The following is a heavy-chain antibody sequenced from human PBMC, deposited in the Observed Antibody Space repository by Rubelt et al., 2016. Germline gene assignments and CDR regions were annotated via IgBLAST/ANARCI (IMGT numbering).Heavy chain of an antibody. CDR3: ATGYSSGWYVAY. CDR2: INAGNGST. V-gene: IGHV1-3*01. Sequence: QVQLVQSGAEVKKPGASVKVSCKAAGYSFTTYSIHWVRQAPGQRLEWMGWINAGNGSTKYSQKFRGRVPSTRDTAASPAYMELSSLRSEDTAIYYCATGYSSGWYVAYWGQGTLVTVSS. J-gene: IGHJ4*02. D-gene: IGHD6-19*01. CDR1: GYSFTTYS.